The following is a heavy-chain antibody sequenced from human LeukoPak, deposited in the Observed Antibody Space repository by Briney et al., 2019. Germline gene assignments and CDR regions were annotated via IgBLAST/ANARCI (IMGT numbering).Heavy chain of an antibody. V-gene: IGHV3-9*01. CDR2: INWKTGNG. CDR3: TRRAARWQFDL. Sequence: GESLRLSCAVSGFNFDDYAMYWVRQAPGRGLEWVSGINWKTGNGIYADSVKGRFTISRDNAKNSLYLQMSSLRAEDTALYYCTRRAARWQFDLWGRGTLLTVSS. CDR1: GFNFDDYA. J-gene: IGHJ2*01. D-gene: IGHD5-24*01.